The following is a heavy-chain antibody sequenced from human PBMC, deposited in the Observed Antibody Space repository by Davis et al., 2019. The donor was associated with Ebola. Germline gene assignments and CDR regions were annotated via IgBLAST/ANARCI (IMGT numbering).Heavy chain of an antibody. J-gene: IGHJ4*02. CDR1: GDSVSSNTAA. CDR3: ARDHLGEGPPLDY. CDR2: TYYRSKWYN. V-gene: IGHV6-1*01. Sequence: HSQTLSLTCAISGDSVSSNTAAWNWIRQSPSRGLEWLGRTYYRSKWYNDYGVSVKSRITFNPDTSKNQFSLQLNSVTPEDSAVYYCARDHLGEGPPLDYWGQGTLVTVSS. D-gene: IGHD1-26*01.